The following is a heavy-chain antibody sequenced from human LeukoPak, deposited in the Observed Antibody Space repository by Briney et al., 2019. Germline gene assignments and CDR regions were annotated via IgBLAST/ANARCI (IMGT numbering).Heavy chain of an antibody. CDR2: IYYNGDS. CDR3: ARDLRMRTTFGGIIGDF. Sequence: PSETLSLTCTVSGGSISSYYWSWIRQSPEKGLEWIGSIYYNGDSYYNPSLKSRVTIFVDTSKNQFSLKLSSVTAADTAVYYCARDLRMRTTFGGIIGDFWGQGTLVTVSS. V-gene: IGHV4-59*05. CDR1: GGSISSYY. D-gene: IGHD3-16*02. J-gene: IGHJ4*02.